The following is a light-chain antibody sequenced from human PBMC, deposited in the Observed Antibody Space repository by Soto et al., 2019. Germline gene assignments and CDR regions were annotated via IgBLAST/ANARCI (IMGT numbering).Light chain of an antibody. CDR3: QHYVYTVYT. Sequence: EIVLTQSPGTLSLSPGERATLSCRASESVSSDYLSWYQQKPGQAPTLLIYGASSRATGIPDRFSGSVSVTDFTLTISRLEPEDFVVYYCQHYVYTVYTFGQGTKLEIK. CDR1: ESVSSDY. J-gene: IGKJ2*01. CDR2: GAS. V-gene: IGKV3-20*01.